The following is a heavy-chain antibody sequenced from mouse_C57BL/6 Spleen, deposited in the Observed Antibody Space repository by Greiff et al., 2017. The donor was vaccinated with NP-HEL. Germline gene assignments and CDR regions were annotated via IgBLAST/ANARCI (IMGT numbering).Heavy chain of an antibody. CDR1: GYTFTSYW. Sequence: QVQLQQPGAELVMPGASVKLSCKASGYTFTSYWMHWVKQRPGQGLEWIGEIDPSDSYTNYNQKFKGKSTLTVDKSSSTAYMQLSSLTSEDSAVYDCARGYDYDWDYFDYWGQGTTLTVSS. CDR2: IDPSDSYT. J-gene: IGHJ2*01. V-gene: IGHV1-69*01. D-gene: IGHD2-4*01. CDR3: ARGYDYDWDYFDY.